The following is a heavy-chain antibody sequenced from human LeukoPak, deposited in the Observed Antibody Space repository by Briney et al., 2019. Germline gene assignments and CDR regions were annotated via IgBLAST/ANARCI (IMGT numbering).Heavy chain of an antibody. CDR1: GDSISSAC. Sequence: SETLSLTCTVSGDSISSACWSWSRQPPGKGLEWIGSICHSGISGNTYYNPSPKSRVTISLDTPKNQFSLKLSSVTAADTAVYSCAREVGPVTSHRIDSWGQGSLVTVSS. CDR3: AREVGPVTSHRIDS. D-gene: IGHD1-26*01. CDR2: ICHSGISGNT. V-gene: IGHV4-59*04. J-gene: IGHJ4*02.